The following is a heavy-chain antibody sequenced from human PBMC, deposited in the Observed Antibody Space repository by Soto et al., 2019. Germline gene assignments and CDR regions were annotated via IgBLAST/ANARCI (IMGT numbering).Heavy chain of an antibody. Sequence: SETLSLTCTVSGGSISSGGYYWSWIRQHPGKGLEWIGYIYYSGSTYYNPSLKSRVTISVDTSKNQFSLKLSSVTADPPQIGYFDSWGQGTLVTVSS. CDR1: GGSISSGGYY. V-gene: IGHV4-31*03. CDR2: IYYSGST. CDR3: FDS. J-gene: IGHJ4*02.